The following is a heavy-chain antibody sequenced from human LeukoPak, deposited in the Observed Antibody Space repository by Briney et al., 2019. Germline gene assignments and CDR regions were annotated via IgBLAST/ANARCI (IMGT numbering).Heavy chain of an antibody. V-gene: IGHV3-33*01. CDR1: GFTFSSYG. D-gene: IGHD6-6*01. J-gene: IGHJ4*02. CDR3: ARHRSSWLIDY. CDR2: IWDDGSNM. Sequence: GGSLRLSCAASGFTFSSYGMHWVRQAPGKGLEWVALIWDDGSNMHYADSVKGRFTISRDRSKNMLYLQMNSLRAEDTAVYYCARHRSSWLIDYWGQGTLVTVSS.